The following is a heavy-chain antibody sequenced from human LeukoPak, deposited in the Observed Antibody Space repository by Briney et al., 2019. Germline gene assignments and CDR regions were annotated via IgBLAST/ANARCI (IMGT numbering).Heavy chain of an antibody. CDR1: GGSISSSSYY. Sequence: KPSETLSLTCTVSGGSISSSSYYWGWIRQPPGKGLEWIGSIYYSGSTYYNPSLKSRVTISVDTSKNQFSLKLSSVTAADTAVYYCARLVVVPAFWSSDYYYYMDVWGKGTTVTVSS. J-gene: IGHJ6*03. V-gene: IGHV4-39*01. D-gene: IGHD2-2*01. CDR3: ARLVVVPAFWSSDYYYYMDV. CDR2: IYYSGST.